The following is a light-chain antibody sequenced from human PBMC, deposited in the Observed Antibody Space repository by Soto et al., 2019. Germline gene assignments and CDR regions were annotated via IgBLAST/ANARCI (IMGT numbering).Light chain of an antibody. J-gene: IGLJ1*01. CDR3: FSHRSGDSHV. CDR1: SSDIGAYNY. CDR2: GVT. Sequence: ALAQPASVSGSPGQSITISCTGTSSDIGAYNYVSWYQQYPGKAPKLMIYGVTNRPSGVSNRFSGSKAGNTASLTISGLQAEDEADYYCFSHRSGDSHVFGTGTKVTVL. V-gene: IGLV2-14*01.